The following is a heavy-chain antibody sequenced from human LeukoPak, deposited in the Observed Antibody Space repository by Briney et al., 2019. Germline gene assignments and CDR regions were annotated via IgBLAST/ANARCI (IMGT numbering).Heavy chain of an antibody. CDR2: IYPADSDT. CDR1: GYRFTTYW. J-gene: IGHJ5*02. Sequence: GESLKISCKGSGYRFTTYWIGWVRQMPGKGLELIGIIYPADSDTKYSPSFQGQVTMSADKSISTAYLQWRSLKASDTAMYYCARQHSGNYYGYNWFDAWGQGTLVTVSS. V-gene: IGHV5-51*01. CDR3: ARQHSGNYYGYNWFDA. D-gene: IGHD1-26*01.